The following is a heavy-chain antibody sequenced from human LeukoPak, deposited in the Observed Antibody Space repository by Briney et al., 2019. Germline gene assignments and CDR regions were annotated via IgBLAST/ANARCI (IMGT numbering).Heavy chain of an antibody. CDR1: GFTFSSYS. D-gene: IGHD3-10*01. J-gene: IGHJ4*02. Sequence: PGGSLRLSCAASGFTFSSYSMHWVRQAPGKGLEWVAVICYDGSNKYYADSVKGRFPISRDNSKNTLYRQLNLRRAEDRACISLARDGSGDYWGQGTMVNVSS. V-gene: IGHV3-33*01. CDR2: ICYDGSNK. CDR3: ARDGSGDY.